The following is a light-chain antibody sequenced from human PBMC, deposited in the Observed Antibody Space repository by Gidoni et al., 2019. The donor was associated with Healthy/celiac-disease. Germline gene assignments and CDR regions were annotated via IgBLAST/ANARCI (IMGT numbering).Light chain of an antibody. J-gene: IGLJ3*02. CDR1: SNDVGGYSY. CDR2: DVS. V-gene: IGLV2-14*01. CDR3: SSYASSTTLGV. Sequence: QSALTQPASVSGSPGQSITISCTGSSNDVGGYSYVSWYQQVPGKAPQLMIYDVSNRPLGVSDRFSGSKSGNTASLTISGLQAEDEAYYYCSSYASSTTLGVFGGGTKLTVL.